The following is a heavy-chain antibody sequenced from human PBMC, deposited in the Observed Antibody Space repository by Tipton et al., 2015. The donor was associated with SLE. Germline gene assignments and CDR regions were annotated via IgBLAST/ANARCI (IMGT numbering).Heavy chain of an antibody. CDR2: INHSGST. CDR1: GGSFSGYY. Sequence: LSCAVYGGSFSGYYWSWIRQPPGKGLEWIGEINHSGSTNYNPSLKSRVTISVDTSKNQFSLKLSSVTAADTAVYYCASWAFRGALDYWGQGTLVTVSS. D-gene: IGHD3-10*01. J-gene: IGHJ4*02. CDR3: ASWAFRGALDY. V-gene: IGHV4-34*01.